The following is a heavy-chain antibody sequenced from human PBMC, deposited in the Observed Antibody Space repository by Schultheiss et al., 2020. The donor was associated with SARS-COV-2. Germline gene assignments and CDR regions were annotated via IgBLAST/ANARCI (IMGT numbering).Heavy chain of an antibody. Sequence: GSLRLSCTVSGGSISSYYWSWIRQPPGKGLEWIGYIYYSGSTNYNPSLKSRVTISVDTSKNQFSLKLSSVTAADTAVYYCAKDRDYSSSWFDYWGQGTLVTVSS. V-gene: IGHV4-59*12. CDR1: GGSISSYY. CDR3: AKDRDYSSSWFDY. J-gene: IGHJ4*02. CDR2: IYYSGST. D-gene: IGHD6-13*01.